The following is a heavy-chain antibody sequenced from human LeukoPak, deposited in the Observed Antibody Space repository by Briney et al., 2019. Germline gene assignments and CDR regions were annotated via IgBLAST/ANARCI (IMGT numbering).Heavy chain of an antibody. Sequence: PSETLSLTCTVSGGSISSSGSYWGWTRQPPGKGLEWIGSIYYSGNTYNPSLKSRVTISVDTSKNQLSLNLTSVNAADTAMYYCARVMAARREDLNWFDPWGQGTLVTVSS. V-gene: IGHV4-39*07. CDR3: ARVMAARREDLNWFDP. CDR1: GGSISSSGSY. D-gene: IGHD6-6*01. CDR2: IYYSGNT. J-gene: IGHJ5*02.